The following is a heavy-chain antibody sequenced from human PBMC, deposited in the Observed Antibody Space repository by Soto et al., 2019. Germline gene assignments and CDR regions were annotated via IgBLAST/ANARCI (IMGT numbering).Heavy chain of an antibody. Sequence: EVPLLESGGGLVQPGGSLRLSCAASGFTFSSYAMSWVRRAPGKGLEWVSAISGSGGTTYYADSVQGRFTFSRDNSKNTLYLQMNSLRAEDTAVYYCAKTANGWFSAFDIWGLGTMVTVSS. CDR3: AKTANGWFSAFDI. CDR1: GFTFSSYA. J-gene: IGHJ3*02. V-gene: IGHV3-23*01. CDR2: ISGSGGTT. D-gene: IGHD6-19*01.